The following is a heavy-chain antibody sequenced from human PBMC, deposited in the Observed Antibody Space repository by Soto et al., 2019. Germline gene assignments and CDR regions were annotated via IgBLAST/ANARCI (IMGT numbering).Heavy chain of an antibody. V-gene: IGHV4-39*02. CDR1: GGSITSSSFY. Sequence: PSETLSLTCTVSGGSITSSSFYWGWIRQPPGKGLEWIGSMYYSGSTYYNPSLKSRLTISVDTSKNQFSLKLSSVTAADTAVYYCARDFARYYDSSGYLDYWGQGTLVTVSS. J-gene: IGHJ4*02. D-gene: IGHD3-22*01. CDR3: ARDFARYYDSSGYLDY. CDR2: MYYSGST.